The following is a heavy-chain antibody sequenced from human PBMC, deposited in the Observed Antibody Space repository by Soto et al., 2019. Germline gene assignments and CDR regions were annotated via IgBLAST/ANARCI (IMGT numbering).Heavy chain of an antibody. CDR2: INPNSGGT. V-gene: IGHV1-2*02. D-gene: IGHD6-13*01. CDR1: GYTFTGYY. J-gene: IGHJ3*02. CDR3: AGIAAAGPDDAFDI. Sequence: ASLKVSCKASGYTFTGYYMHWVRQAPGQGLEWMGWINPNSGGTNYAQKFQGRVTMTRDTSISTAYMELSRLRSDDTAVYYCAGIAAAGPDDAFDIWGQGTMVTVSS.